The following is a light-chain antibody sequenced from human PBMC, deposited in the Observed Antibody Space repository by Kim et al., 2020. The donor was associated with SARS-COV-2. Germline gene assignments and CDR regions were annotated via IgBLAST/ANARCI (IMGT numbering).Light chain of an antibody. CDR3: SSYTGSGTLV. Sequence: GQSITISCTGTSSDVGGYNYVSWYQQYPGKVPKVLIYDVNNRPSGVSNRFSASKSGNTASLTISGLQAEDEANYYCSSYTGSGTLVFGGGTQLTVL. J-gene: IGLJ2*01. V-gene: IGLV2-14*03. CDR2: DVN. CDR1: SSDVGGYNY.